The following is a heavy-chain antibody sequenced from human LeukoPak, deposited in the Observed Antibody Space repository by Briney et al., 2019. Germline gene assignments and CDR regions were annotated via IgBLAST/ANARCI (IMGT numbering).Heavy chain of an antibody. D-gene: IGHD3-9*01. CDR2: IYYSGST. V-gene: IGHV4-39*01. J-gene: IGHJ4*02. Sequence: TSETLSLTCTVSGGSISSSSYYWGWIRQPPGKGLEWIGSIYYSGSTYYNPSLKSRVTISVDTSKNQFSLKLSSVTAADTAVYYCAIAVDYDILTGPFDYWGQGTLVTVSS. CDR3: AIAVDYDILTGPFDY. CDR1: GGSISSSSYY.